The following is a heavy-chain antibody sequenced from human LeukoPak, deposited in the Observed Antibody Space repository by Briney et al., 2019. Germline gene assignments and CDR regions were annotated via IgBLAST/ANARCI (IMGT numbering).Heavy chain of an antibody. CDR1: GFAFSVSW. J-gene: IGHJ4*02. CDR2: IKSDGSGT. Sequence: PGGSLSLSCAASGFAFSVSWMHWVRQAPGKGLVWVSVIKSDGSGTAYADSVKGRFTISRDNAKNTVYLQMNSLRDEDTAVYYCANDYFGSLEYWGQGILVTVSS. CDR3: ANDYFGSLEY. D-gene: IGHD2/OR15-2a*01. V-gene: IGHV3-74*03.